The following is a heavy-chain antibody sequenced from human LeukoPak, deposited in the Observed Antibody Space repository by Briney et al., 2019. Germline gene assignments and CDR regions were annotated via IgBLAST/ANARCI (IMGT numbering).Heavy chain of an antibody. CDR2: FDPEDGET. D-gene: IGHD3-3*01. Sequence: ASVKVSFKVSGYTLTELSMHWVRQAPGKGLEWMGGFDPEDGETIYAQKFQGRVTITADESTSTAYMELSSLRSEDTAVYYCARKGASFGVVIGGAFDIWGQGTMVTVSS. CDR1: GYTLTELS. CDR3: ARKGASFGVVIGGAFDI. J-gene: IGHJ3*02. V-gene: IGHV1-24*01.